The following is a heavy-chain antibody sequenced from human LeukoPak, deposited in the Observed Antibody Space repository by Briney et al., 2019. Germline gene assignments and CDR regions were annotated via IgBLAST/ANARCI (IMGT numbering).Heavy chain of an antibody. CDR2: IYTRGST. Sequence: SETLSLTCTVSGGSINNYYWSWIRQPAGKGLEWIGRIYTRGSTNYNPSLKSRVTMSVDTSKNQFSLKLSSVTAADTAVFYCARGRYCSADICSGGDAFDIWGRGTMVSVSS. CDR1: GGSINNYY. CDR3: ARGRYCSADICSGGDAFDI. D-gene: IGHD2-15*01. J-gene: IGHJ3*02. V-gene: IGHV4-4*07.